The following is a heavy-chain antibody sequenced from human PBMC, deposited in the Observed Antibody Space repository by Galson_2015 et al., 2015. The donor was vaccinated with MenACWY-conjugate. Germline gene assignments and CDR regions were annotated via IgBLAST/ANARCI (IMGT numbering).Heavy chain of an antibody. D-gene: IGHD5-18*01. CDR2: IRNKLYSYTT. CDR3: ARGGRRDNSGYTYAFPY. Sequence: SLRLSCAASGFTFSDYYMDWVRQAPGKGLEWVGRIRNKLYSYTTEYAASLKGRLTISRDDSKNSSHLQLNALKTEDTAVYFCARGGRRDNSGYTYAFPYWGQGTLVTVSS. V-gene: IGHV3-72*01. J-gene: IGHJ4*02. CDR1: GFTFSDYY.